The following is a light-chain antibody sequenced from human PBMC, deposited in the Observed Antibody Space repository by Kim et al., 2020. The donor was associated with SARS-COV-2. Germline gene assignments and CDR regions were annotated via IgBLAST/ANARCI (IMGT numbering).Light chain of an antibody. V-gene: IGKV1-5*01. CDR3: QQYNSYPWT. J-gene: IGKJ1*01. CDR1: QSISSW. Sequence: ASVGDRVTITCRASQSISSWLAWYQQKPGKAPKLLIYDASSLESGVPSRFSGSGSGTEFTLTISSLQPDDFATYYCQQYNSYPWTFGQGTKVEIK. CDR2: DAS.